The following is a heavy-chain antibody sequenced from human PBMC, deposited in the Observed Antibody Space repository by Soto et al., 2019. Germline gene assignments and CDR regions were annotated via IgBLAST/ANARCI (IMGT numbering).Heavy chain of an antibody. V-gene: IGHV3-33*01. CDR1: GFTFSSYG. Sequence: QVQLVESGGGVVQPGRSLRLSCAASGFTFSSYGMHWVRQAPGKGLEWVALIWYDGSKKYYADSVKGRFTISRDDSKNTLYLQMNSLRADDRAVYYCARGYEGNAFDIWGQGTMVTVSS. D-gene: IGHD3-10*01. CDR3: ARGYEGNAFDI. CDR2: IWYDGSKK. J-gene: IGHJ3*02.